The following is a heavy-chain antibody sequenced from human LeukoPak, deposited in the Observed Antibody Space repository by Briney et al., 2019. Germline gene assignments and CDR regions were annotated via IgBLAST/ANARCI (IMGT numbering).Heavy chain of an antibody. J-gene: IGHJ3*02. CDR2: ISSSSSTI. V-gene: IGHV3-48*04. Sequence: PGGSLRLSCAASGFTFSSYSMNWFRQAPGKGLEWVSYISSSSSTIYYADSVKGRFTISRDNAKNSLYLQMNSLRAEDTAVYYCARVLLLWFGETTDDAFDIWGQGTMVTVSS. CDR1: GFTFSSYS. CDR3: ARVLLLWFGETTDDAFDI. D-gene: IGHD3-10*01.